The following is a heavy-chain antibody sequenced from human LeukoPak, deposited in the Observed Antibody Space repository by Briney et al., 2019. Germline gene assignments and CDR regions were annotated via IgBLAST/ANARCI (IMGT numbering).Heavy chain of an antibody. V-gene: IGHV1-2*02. CDR2: INPNSGGT. Sequence: ASVKVSCKASGYTFTGYYMHWVRQAPGQGLEWMGWINPNSGGTNYAQKFQGRVTITRDTSASTAYMELSSLRSEDTAVYYCARGNWNDVKGNRFDPWGQGTLVTVSS. CDR1: GYTFTGYY. J-gene: IGHJ5*02. CDR3: ARGNWNDVKGNRFDP. D-gene: IGHD1-1*01.